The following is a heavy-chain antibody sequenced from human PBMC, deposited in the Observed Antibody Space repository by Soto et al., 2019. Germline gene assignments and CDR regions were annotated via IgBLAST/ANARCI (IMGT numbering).Heavy chain of an antibody. CDR1: GGSFSGYY. CDR3: ARGGPYCSGGSCYPLLDY. Sequence: TLSLTCAVYGGSFSGYYWSWIRQPPGKGLEWIGEINHSGSTNYNPSLKSGVTISVDTSKNQFSLKLSSVTAADTAVYYCARGGPYCSGGSCYPLLDYWGQGTLVTVSS. J-gene: IGHJ4*02. CDR2: INHSGST. V-gene: IGHV4-34*01. D-gene: IGHD2-15*01.